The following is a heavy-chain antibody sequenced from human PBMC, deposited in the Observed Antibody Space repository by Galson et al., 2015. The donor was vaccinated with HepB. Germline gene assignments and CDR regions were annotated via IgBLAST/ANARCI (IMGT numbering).Heavy chain of an antibody. D-gene: IGHD6-13*01. CDR2: ISYDGSNK. Sequence: SLRLSCAASGFTFSSYAMHWVRQAPGKGLEWVAVISYDGSNKYYADSVKGRFTISRDNSRNTLYLQMNSLRAEDTAVYYCARDGSAAGIRGFDYWGQGTLVIVSS. CDR3: ARDGSAAGIRGFDY. V-gene: IGHV3-30-3*01. CDR1: GFTFSSYA. J-gene: IGHJ4*02.